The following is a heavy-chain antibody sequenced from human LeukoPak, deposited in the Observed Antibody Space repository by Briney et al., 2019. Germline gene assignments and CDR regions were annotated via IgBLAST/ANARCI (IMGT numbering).Heavy chain of an antibody. CDR3: ARGAEGSGWYIDFDY. D-gene: IGHD6-19*01. V-gene: IGHV1-69*13. J-gene: IGHJ4*02. CDR1: GGTFSSYA. Sequence: SVKVSCKASGGTFSSYAIGWVRQAPGQGLEWMGGIIPIFGTANYAQKFQGRVTITADESTSTAYMELSSLRSEDTAVYYCARGAEGSGWYIDFDYWGQGTLVTVSS. CDR2: IIPIFGTA.